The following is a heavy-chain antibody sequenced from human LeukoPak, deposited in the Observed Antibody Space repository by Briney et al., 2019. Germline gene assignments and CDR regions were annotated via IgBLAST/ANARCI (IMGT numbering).Heavy chain of an antibody. CDR3: ARQMVVTAIPGWFDP. V-gene: IGHV5-51*01. CDR2: IYPGDSDT. Sequence: GESPKISCKGSGYSFTSYWIGSVRQMPGKGLEWMGVIYPGDSDTRYSPSFQGQVTMSADKSISTAYLQWSSLKASDTAVYYCARQMVVTAIPGWFDPWGQGTLVTVSS. CDR1: GYSFTSYW. J-gene: IGHJ5*02. D-gene: IGHD2-21*02.